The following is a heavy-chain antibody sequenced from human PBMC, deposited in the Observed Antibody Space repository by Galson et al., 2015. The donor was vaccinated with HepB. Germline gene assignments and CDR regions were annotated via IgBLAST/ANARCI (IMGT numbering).Heavy chain of an antibody. CDR1: GYTFTSYG. V-gene: IGHV1-18*01. CDR2: ISAYNGNT. J-gene: IGHJ6*02. CDR3: ARVGPPPTSSWGRYYYYYGMDV. Sequence: SVKVSCKASGYTFTSYGISWVRQAPGQGLEWMGWISAYNGNTNYAQKLQGRVTMTTDTSTSTAYMELRSLRSDDTAVYYCARVGPPPTSSWGRYYYYYGMDVWGQGTTVTVSS. D-gene: IGHD6-13*01.